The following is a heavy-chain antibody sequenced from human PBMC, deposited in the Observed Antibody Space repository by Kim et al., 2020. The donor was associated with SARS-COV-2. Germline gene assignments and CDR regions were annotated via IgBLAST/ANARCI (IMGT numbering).Heavy chain of an antibody. V-gene: IGHV3-30-3*01. CDR1: GFTFSSYA. CDR2: ISYDGSNK. D-gene: IGHD6-19*01. J-gene: IGHJ6*02. CDR3: ASGVAVADTSRNYYYYYGMDV. Sequence: GGSLRLSCAASGFTFSSYAMHWVRQAPGKGLEWVAVISYDGSNKYYADSVKGRFTISRDNSKNTLYLQMNSLRAEDTAVYYCASGVAVADTSRNYYYYYGMDVWGQGTTVTVSS.